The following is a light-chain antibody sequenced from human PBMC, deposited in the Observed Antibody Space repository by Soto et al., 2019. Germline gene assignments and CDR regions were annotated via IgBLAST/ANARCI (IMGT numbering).Light chain of an antibody. CDR1: QDINTY. CDR3: QQRKSYPIT. V-gene: IGKV1-9*01. CDR2: DAS. Sequence: DIQLTQSPSFLPASVGDRVTITCRASQDINTYLAWYQQKPGKAPKLLIFDASTLQNGVPSRFSGSGSGTEFTVTSTSLQPEYFATYYCQQRKSYPITFGQGTRLEI. J-gene: IGKJ5*01.